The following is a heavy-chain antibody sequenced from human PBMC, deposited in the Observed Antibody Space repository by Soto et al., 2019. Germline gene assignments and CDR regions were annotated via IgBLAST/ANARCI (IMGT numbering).Heavy chain of an antibody. V-gene: IGHV4-39*02. CDR1: GGSINYNSYY. D-gene: IGHD2-2*01. CDR3: ARLVVVAPVANA. Sequence: SETLSLTCSVSGGSINYNSYYLGWIRHPPGKGLEWFGGIFYTWTTYYSPSLKDRVTISVDTSKNSFSLNLTSVTAADTAVYFCARLVVVAPVANAWGQGTMVTVSS. J-gene: IGHJ5*02. CDR2: IFYTWTT.